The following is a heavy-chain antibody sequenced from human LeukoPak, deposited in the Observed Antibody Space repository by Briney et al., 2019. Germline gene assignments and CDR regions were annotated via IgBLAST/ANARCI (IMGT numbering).Heavy chain of an antibody. CDR3: AKGDVLPSYPTFDY. V-gene: IGHV3-23*01. Sequence: GGSLRLSCAASGFTFSSYALSWVRQAPGKGLEWVSVISASGGTTYYADSVKGRFTISRDTSKDTVYLQMHSLSAEDTAVYYCAKGDVLPSYPTFDYWGQGTLVTVSS. CDR2: ISASGGTT. D-gene: IGHD3-9*01. CDR1: GFTFSSYA. J-gene: IGHJ4*02.